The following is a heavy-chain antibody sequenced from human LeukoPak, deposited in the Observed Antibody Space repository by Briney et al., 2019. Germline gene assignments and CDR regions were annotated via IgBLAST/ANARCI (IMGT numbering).Heavy chain of an antibody. CDR2: IGAGGTLT. Sequence: GGSLTLSCTASGFTFSSYAMHWVRQAPGKGLEWVSGIGAGGTLTYYADSVKGRFTISRDNSKSTLYLQMNSLRAEDTAVFYCAKGGQTDRFDYWGQGALVTVSS. CDR1: GFTFSSYA. V-gene: IGHV3-23*01. J-gene: IGHJ4*02. D-gene: IGHD5-12*01. CDR3: AKGGQTDRFDY.